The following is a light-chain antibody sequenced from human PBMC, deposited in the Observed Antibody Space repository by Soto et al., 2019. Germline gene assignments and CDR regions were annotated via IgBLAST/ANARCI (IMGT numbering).Light chain of an antibody. Sequence: EIVLTQSPATLSLSPGERATLSCRASQSVSSYLAWYQQKPGQAPRLLIYYASNRATGIPARFSGSGSGTDFTLTISSLEPEDFVVYYCQQRSNWPPLTFGGGTQVEIK. CDR2: YAS. CDR3: QQRSNWPPLT. V-gene: IGKV3-11*01. J-gene: IGKJ4*01. CDR1: QSVSSY.